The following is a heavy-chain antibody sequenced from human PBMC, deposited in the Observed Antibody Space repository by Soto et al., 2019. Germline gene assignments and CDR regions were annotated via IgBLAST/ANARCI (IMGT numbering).Heavy chain of an antibody. V-gene: IGHV4-38-2*02. CDR3: VRDPGGSGGGLWLSFYYGVDV. CDR1: GYAIGTGYY. Sequence: SETLSLTCVVSGYAIGTGYYWGRVRQPPGKGLEWLGSMYHAGTTYFNPSLKNRLTLSVDTSKNQFSLRLSSVTAADTAVYYCVRDPGGSGGGLWLSFYYGVDVWGQGTTVTVSS. D-gene: IGHD2-8*02. J-gene: IGHJ6*02. CDR2: MYHAGTT.